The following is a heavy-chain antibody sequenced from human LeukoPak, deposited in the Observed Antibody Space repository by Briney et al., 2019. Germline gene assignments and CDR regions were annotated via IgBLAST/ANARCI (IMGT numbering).Heavy chain of an antibody. V-gene: IGHV3-9*01. D-gene: IGHD2-15*01. CDR3: IKSGNSVLIAAYSPFDY. CDR1: GFTFDDYA. Sequence: GGSLRLSCAASGFTFDDYAMHWVRQVPGKGLEWVSGISWNSGRKDYADSVKGRFTISRDNANNSLYLQMNSLRAEDTALYHCIKSGNSVLIAAYSPFDYWGQGALVSVSS. J-gene: IGHJ4*02. CDR2: ISWNSGRK.